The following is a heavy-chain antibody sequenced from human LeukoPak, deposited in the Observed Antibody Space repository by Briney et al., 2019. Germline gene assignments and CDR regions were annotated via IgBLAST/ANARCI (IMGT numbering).Heavy chain of an antibody. D-gene: IGHD3-3*01. V-gene: IGHV4-59*01. CDR2: IYYSGST. CDR3: ARIYDFWSGFDY. Sequence: PSETLSLTCTVSVGSISSYYWSWIRQPPGKGLEWIGYIYYSGSTNYNPSLKSRVTISVDTSKNQFSLKLSSVTAADTAVYYCARIYDFWSGFDYWGQGTLVTVSS. CDR1: VGSISSYY. J-gene: IGHJ4*02.